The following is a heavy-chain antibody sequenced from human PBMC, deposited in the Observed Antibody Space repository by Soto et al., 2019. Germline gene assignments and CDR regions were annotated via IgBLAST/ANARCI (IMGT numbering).Heavy chain of an antibody. V-gene: IGHV2-5*01. D-gene: IGHD6-6*01. CDR3: GPRCDVATRCWFDP. J-gene: IGHJ5*02. CDR2: IYASGGT. CDR1: GFSLSSGGGA. Sequence: QITLKESGPTLVKSTQTLTLTCTFSGFSLSSGGGAVGWISQPPGTALEWLAIIYASGGTHYSPSLKTRLTIPKDTSKNQVDLTMTNMDPLDTATYYCGPRCDVATRCWFDPWGQGILVTVSS.